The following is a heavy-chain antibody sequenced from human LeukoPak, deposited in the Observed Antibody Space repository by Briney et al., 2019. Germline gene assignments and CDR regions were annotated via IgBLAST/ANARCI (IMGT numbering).Heavy chain of an antibody. D-gene: IGHD5-24*01. J-gene: IGHJ4*02. CDR2: INHSGST. Sequence: SETLSLTCAVYGGSYSGYYWSWIRQPPGKGLEWIGEINHSGSTNYNPSLKSRVTISVDTSKNQFSLKLSSVTAADTAVYYCARHKARQLWVSKIRDGYNLGGYYFDYWGQGTLVTVSS. CDR1: GGSYSGYY. V-gene: IGHV4-34*01. CDR3: ARHKARQLWVSKIRDGYNLGGYYFDY.